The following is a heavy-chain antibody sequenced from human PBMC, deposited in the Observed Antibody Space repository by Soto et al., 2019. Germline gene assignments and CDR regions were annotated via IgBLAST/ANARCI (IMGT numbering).Heavy chain of an antibody. D-gene: IGHD1-7*01. Sequence: QVRLQESGPGLVKPSETLSLTCTVSGGSITSITNHYCSWIRQPPEKGLEWIGYISYSGHTSYNPSLKSRVILSVDTSKNQVSLNLASVTAADTAVYYCATQGFGTLHGLGDVWGQGTTVTVSS. CDR3: ATQGFGTLHGLGDV. J-gene: IGHJ6*02. V-gene: IGHV4-59*08. CDR1: GGSITSITNHY. CDR2: ISYSGHT.